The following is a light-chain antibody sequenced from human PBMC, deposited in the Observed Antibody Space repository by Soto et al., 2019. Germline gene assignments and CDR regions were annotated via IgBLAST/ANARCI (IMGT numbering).Light chain of an antibody. V-gene: IGKV3D-15*01. CDR3: HQRYNWPRVT. J-gene: IGKJ5*01. CDR2: DTS. Sequence: EIVMRQSPATVSVSPGERATLSCRASQSVSSNLAWYQQRPGQAPRLLIYDTSSRANGVPDRYSASGSGTDFTLTITSLEPEDFAVYFCHQRYNWPRVTFGQGTRLEI. CDR1: QSVSSN.